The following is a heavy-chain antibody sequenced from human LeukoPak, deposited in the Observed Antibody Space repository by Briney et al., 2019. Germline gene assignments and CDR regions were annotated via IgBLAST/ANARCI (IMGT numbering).Heavy chain of an antibody. CDR1: GFTFSSYA. CDR3: AKGSRGDYGSGSYLYFDY. V-gene: IGHV3-23*01. D-gene: IGHD3-10*01. J-gene: IGHJ4*02. CDR2: ISGSGGST. Sequence: GGSLRLSCAASGFTFSSYAMSWVRQAPGKGLEWVSAISGSGGSTYYADSVKGRFTISRDNSKNTLYLQMNRLRAEDTAVYYCAKGSRGDYGSGSYLYFDYWGQGTLVTVSS.